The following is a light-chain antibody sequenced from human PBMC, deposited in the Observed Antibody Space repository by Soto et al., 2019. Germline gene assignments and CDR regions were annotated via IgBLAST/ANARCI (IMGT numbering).Light chain of an antibody. J-gene: IGKJ1*01. CDR2: DAS. Sequence: DIQMTQSPSSLSASVGDRVTITCQASQDISNYLNWYQQKPGNAPKLLIYDASNLETGVPSRFSGGGSATYFTFTISSLQPEDIAIYYCIQDFISPLTVGQGTKVDIK. CDR3: IQDFISPLT. CDR1: QDISNY. V-gene: IGKV1-33*01.